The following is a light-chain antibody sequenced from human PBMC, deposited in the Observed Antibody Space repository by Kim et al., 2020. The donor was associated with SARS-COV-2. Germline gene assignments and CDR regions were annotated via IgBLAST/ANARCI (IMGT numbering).Light chain of an antibody. CDR2: GAS. CDR1: QSITSTY. Sequence: EIVLTQSPGTLSLSPGERATLSCRASQSITSTYLVWYQQKPGQAPRLLIHGASSRATGIPDRFSGSGSGTDFTLTISRLEPEDFAVYYCQQYGYSTWTFGQGTKVYIK. CDR3: QQYGYSTWT. J-gene: IGKJ1*01. V-gene: IGKV3-20*01.